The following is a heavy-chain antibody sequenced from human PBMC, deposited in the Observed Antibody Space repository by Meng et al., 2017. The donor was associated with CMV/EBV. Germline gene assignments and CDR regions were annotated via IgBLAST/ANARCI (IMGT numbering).Heavy chain of an antibody. V-gene: IGHV3-48*03. CDR2: ISSSGSTI. Sequence: GGSLRLSCAASGFTFSSYEMNWVRQAPGKGLEWVSYISSSGSTIYYADSVKGRFTISRDNAKNSLYLQMNSMKAEDTAVYYCASLYGLYTAAHKRVHDYWSQGTLVTVSS. J-gene: IGHJ4*02. CDR1: GFTFSSYE. CDR3: ASLYGLYTAAHKRVHDY. D-gene: IGHD2-8*01.